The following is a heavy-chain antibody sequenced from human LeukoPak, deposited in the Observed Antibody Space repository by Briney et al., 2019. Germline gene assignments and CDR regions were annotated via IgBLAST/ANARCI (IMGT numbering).Heavy chain of an antibody. CDR1: GFTFSSYG. V-gene: IGHV3-30*02. Sequence: GGTLRLSCAASGFTFSSYGMNWVRQAPGKGLEWVTFIRYDGSNTYYADSVKGRFTISRDNSKNTLYLQMNSLRAEDTAVYYCAKDIRAYCGGDCYFDYWGQGTLVTVSS. CDR2: IRYDGSNT. J-gene: IGHJ4*02. D-gene: IGHD2-21*02. CDR3: AKDIRAYCGGDCYFDY.